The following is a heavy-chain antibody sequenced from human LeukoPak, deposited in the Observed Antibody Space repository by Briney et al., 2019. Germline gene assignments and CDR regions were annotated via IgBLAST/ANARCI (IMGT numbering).Heavy chain of an antibody. V-gene: IGHV1-2*02. CDR3: ARDYYGSGSYYNPNMSFDY. CDR1: GYTFTGYY. Sequence: ASVKVSCKASGYTFTGYYMHWVRQAPGQGLEWMGWINPNSGGTNYAQKFQGRVTMTRDTSISTAYMELSRLRSDDTAVYYCARDYYGSGSYYNPNMSFDYWGQGTLVTVSS. J-gene: IGHJ4*02. CDR2: INPNSGGT. D-gene: IGHD3-10*01.